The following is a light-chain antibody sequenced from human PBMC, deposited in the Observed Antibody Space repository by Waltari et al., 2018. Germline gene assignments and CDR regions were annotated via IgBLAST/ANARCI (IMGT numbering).Light chain of an antibody. Sequence: QSALTQPASVSGSPGQSITLSCPGTSRDVGRYNFVSWYQQHPGQAPQLIIYEVNKRPSGVSNRLSGSKSGNTASLTISGLQAEDESDYYCCSYAGRSTWVFGGGTKVTVL. CDR1: SRDVGRYNF. J-gene: IGLJ3*02. CDR3: CSYAGRSTWV. CDR2: EVN. V-gene: IGLV2-23*02.